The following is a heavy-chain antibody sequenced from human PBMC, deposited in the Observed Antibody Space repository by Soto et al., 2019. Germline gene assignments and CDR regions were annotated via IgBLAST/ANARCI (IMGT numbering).Heavy chain of an antibody. CDR2: ISESGGST. D-gene: IGHD5-18*01. V-gene: IGHV3-23*01. CDR3: AKDRVGDTAMVPMDY. Sequence: EVQVLESGGGLVQPGGSLRLSCAVSGITFSSYGMNWVRQAPGKGLEWVSGISESGGSTYYADSVKGRFTISRDNSKNTLYLQMNSLRAEDTAVYYCAKDRVGDTAMVPMDYWGQGTLVTVSS. CDR1: GITFSSYG. J-gene: IGHJ4*02.